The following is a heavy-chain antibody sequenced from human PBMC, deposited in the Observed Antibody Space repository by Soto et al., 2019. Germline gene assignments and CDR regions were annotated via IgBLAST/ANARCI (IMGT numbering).Heavy chain of an antibody. CDR1: GYTFTRYG. D-gene: IGHD3-3*01. CDR3: ARDTYDFWSGYSQGIYYYYYGMDV. V-gene: IGHV1-18*01. J-gene: IGHJ6*02. Sequence: ASVKVSFKASGYTFTRYGISWLRQAPGQGLEWMGWISAYNGNTNYAQKLQGRVTMTTDTSTSTAYMELRSLRSDDTAVYYCARDTYDFWSGYSQGIYYYYYGMDVWGQGTTVTVSS. CDR2: ISAYNGNT.